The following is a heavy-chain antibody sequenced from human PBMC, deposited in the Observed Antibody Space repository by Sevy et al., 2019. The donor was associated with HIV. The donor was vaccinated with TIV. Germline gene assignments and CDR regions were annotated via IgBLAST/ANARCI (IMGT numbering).Heavy chain of an antibody. V-gene: IGHV3-23*01. Sequence: GGSLRLSCAASGFTFSSYAMSWVRQAPGKGLEWVSAISGSGGSTYYADSVKGRFTISRDNAKNTLYLKMNSLRAEDTAVYYCAKRRGVDFWSGYYSAYYFDYWGQGTLVTVSS. CDR1: GFTFSSYA. CDR3: AKRRGVDFWSGYYSAYYFDY. J-gene: IGHJ4*02. D-gene: IGHD3-3*01. CDR2: ISGSGGST.